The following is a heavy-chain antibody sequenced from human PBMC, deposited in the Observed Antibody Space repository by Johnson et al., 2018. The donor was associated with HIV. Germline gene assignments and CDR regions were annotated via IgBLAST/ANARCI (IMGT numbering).Heavy chain of an antibody. D-gene: IGHD6-6*01. J-gene: IGHJ3*02. CDR2: ISSSGSTI. V-gene: IGHV3-11*04. CDR3: ARDPSSSSAFDI. Sequence: QAQLVESGGGLVKPEGSLRLSCAASGFTFSDYYMSWIRQAPGKGLEWVSYISSSGSTIYYADSVKGRFTISRDNAKNSLYLQMNSLRAEDTAVNYCARDPSSSSAFDIWGQGTMVTVSS. CDR1: GFTFSDYY.